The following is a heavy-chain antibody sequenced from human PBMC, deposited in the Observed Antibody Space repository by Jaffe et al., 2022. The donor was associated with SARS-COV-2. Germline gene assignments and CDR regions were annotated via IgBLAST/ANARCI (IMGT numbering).Heavy chain of an antibody. J-gene: IGHJ6*02. CDR1: GGTFSSYT. CDR2: IIPILGIA. V-gene: IGHV1-69*02. Sequence: QVQLVQSGAEVKKPGSSVKVSCKASGGTFSSYTISWVRQAPGQGLEWMGRIIPILGIANYAQKFQGRVTITADKSTSTAYMELSSLRSEDTAVYYCARNSATRWDYYYGMDVWGQGTTVTVSS. D-gene: IGHD6-25*01. CDR3: ARNSATRWDYYYGMDV.